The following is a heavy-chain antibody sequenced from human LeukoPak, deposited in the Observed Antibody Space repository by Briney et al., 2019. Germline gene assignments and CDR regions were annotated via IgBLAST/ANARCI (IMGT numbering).Heavy chain of an antibody. V-gene: IGHV4-59*01. CDR3: AKSSSGGVDF. J-gene: IGHJ4*02. D-gene: IGHD6-6*01. Sequence: SETLSLTCFVSGGSISAYYWSWIRQSPGKGLEWIGYIYYTGSTNYNPSLKSRVTISVDTSKNHFSLKLTSVPAADTAVYYCAKSSSGGVDFWGQGTLVTVSS. CDR2: IYYTGST. CDR1: GGSISAYY.